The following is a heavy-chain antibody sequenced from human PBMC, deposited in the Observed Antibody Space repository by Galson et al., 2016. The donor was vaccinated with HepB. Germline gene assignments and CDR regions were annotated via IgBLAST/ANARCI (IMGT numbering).Heavy chain of an antibody. Sequence: SLRLSCAASGFTFGTYYMHWIRQAPGKGLVWVSRLNGNGRNTDYADSVKGRFTISRDNARNSLYLQMNSLRAEDTAVFYCARIGSSWNLDYWGQGTLVTVSS. CDR2: LNGNGRNT. CDR1: GFTFGTYY. V-gene: IGHV3-74*01. J-gene: IGHJ4*02. CDR3: ARIGSSWNLDY. D-gene: IGHD6-13*01.